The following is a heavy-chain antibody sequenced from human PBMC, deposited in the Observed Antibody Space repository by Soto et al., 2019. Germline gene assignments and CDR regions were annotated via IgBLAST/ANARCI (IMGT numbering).Heavy chain of an antibody. D-gene: IGHD3-22*01. CDR2: IWYDGSNK. CDR3: ARGRKLRSSGYYQRYYFDY. CDR1: GFTFSSYG. Sequence: GESLRLSCAASGFTFSSYGMHWVRQAPGKGLEWVAVIWYDGSNKYYADSVKGRFTISRDNSKNTLYLQMNSLRAEDTAVYYCARGRKLRSSGYYQRYYFDYWGQGTLVTVSS. J-gene: IGHJ4*02. V-gene: IGHV3-33*01.